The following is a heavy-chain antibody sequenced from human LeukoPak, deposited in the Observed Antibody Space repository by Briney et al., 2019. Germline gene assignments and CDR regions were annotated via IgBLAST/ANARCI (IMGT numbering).Heavy chain of an antibody. V-gene: IGHV3-23*01. Sequence: GGSLRLSCAASGLTFSTYAMNWVRQAPGKGLEWVSVITGNGRTIYYADSVKGRFTISRDNSKNTLYLQMNSLRAEDTAVYYCAKDLTPDGLFELDYWGQGTLVTVSS. D-gene: IGHD3-9*01. CDR3: AKDLTPDGLFELDY. J-gene: IGHJ4*02. CDR1: GLTFSTYA. CDR2: ITGNGRTI.